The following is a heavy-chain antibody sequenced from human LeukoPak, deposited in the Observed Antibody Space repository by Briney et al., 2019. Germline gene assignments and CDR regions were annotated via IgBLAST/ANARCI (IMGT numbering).Heavy chain of an antibody. D-gene: IGHD3-10*01. J-gene: IGHJ4*02. V-gene: IGHV3-23*01. Sequence: GGSLRLSCAASGFTFSSYAMSWVRQAPGKGLEWVSAISGSSGSTYYADSVKGRFTISRDNSKNTLYLQMNSLRAEDTAVYYCAKKMRDLLWFGEWGQGTLVTVSS. CDR2: ISGSSGST. CDR3: AKKMRDLLWFGE. CDR1: GFTFSSYA.